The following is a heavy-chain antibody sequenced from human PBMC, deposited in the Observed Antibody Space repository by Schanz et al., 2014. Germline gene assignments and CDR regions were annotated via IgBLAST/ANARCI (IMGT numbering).Heavy chain of an antibody. J-gene: IGHJ4*02. Sequence: VQLQESGPGLVKPSETLSLTCTVFGGSISNYYWSWIRQPPGKGLEWVAFLSFDSRHIYYADSVKGRFTISRDNAKNSLSLEMNSLRAEDTAIYYCARQVRVAEDYWGQGVRVTVSS. CDR2: LSFDSRHI. CDR1: GGSISNYY. CDR3: ARQVRVAEDY. V-gene: IGHV3-21*01. D-gene: IGHD2-2*01.